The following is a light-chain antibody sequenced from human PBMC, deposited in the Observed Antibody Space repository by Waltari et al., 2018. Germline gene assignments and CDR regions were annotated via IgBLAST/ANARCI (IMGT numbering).Light chain of an antibody. J-gene: IGLJ1*01. CDR2: AVN. CDR1: TADIGQFTL. V-gene: IGLV2-23*02. Sequence: QTALTQHAAVSGSPGQSITIPCSGSTADIGQFTLFAWYRHFPGRSPQLIIYAVNRRPSGVSSRFSGSKSGNTAFLTISEIQVDDEAVYYCCSYAGDHPLYFFAYLFGTGTDVTV. CDR3: CSYAGDHPLYFFAYL.